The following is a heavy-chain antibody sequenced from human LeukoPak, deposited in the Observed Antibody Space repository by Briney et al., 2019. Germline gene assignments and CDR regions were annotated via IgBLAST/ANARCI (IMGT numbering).Heavy chain of an antibody. CDR1: GFTFDDYG. D-gene: IGHD6-19*01. CDR2: ITWNGGST. Sequence: GGSLRLSCAASGFTFDDYGMSWVRQAPGKGLEWVSGITWNGGSTGYADSVKGRFTISRDNAKNSLYLQMNSLRAEDTAFYYCARDPGDILVAGTFDCWGQGTLVTVSS. V-gene: IGHV3-20*04. J-gene: IGHJ4*02. CDR3: ARDPGDILVAGTFDC.